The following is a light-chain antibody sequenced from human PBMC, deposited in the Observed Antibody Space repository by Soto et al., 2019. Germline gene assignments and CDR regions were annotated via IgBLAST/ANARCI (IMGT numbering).Light chain of an antibody. V-gene: IGKV3-20*01. J-gene: IGKJ1*01. CDR3: QKYDSAPT. Sequence: VMMQSPATLSVSPGQRATLSSRASQSVSSSYLARYQQKPGQAPRLLIYGASSRATGIPDRFSGSGSGTDFTLTISSLQPEDVASYYCQKYDSAPTFGPGTKVDIK. CDR2: GAS. CDR1: QSVSSSY.